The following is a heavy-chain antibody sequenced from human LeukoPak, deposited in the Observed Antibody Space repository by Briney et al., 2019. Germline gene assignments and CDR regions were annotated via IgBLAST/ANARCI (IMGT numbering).Heavy chain of an antibody. V-gene: IGHV3-21*01. CDR1: GFTFSSYA. J-gene: IGHJ4*02. CDR3: AIEGQRVHPYYVFWNGFFY. CDR2: IDTDSNYI. D-gene: IGHD3-3*01. Sequence: GGSLRLSCAASGFTFSSYAMDWVRQSPGKGLEWVSSIDTDSNYINYADSVKGRFTISRDNAKNSLYLQISSLRAEDTAVYYCAIEGQRVHPYYVFWNGFFYWGQGALVTVSP.